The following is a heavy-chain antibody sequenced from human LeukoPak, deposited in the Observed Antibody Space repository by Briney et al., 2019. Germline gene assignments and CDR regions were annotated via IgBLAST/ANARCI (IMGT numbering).Heavy chain of an antibody. V-gene: IGHV3-23*01. CDR3: AKWARYCTNGVCYYFDY. CDR2: ISGGGVST. D-gene: IGHD2-8*01. Sequence: PGGSLRLSCAASGFTFSSFPMSWVRQAPGKGLEWVSVISGGGVSTYYADSVKGRFTISRDNSKNTLYLQMNSLRAEDTAVYYCAKWARYCTNGVCYYFDYWGQGTLVTASS. CDR1: GFTFSSFP. J-gene: IGHJ4*02.